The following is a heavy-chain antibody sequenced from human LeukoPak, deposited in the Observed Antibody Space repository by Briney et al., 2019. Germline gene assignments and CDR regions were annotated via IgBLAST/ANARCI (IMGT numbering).Heavy chain of an antibody. V-gene: IGHV4-39*07. J-gene: IGHJ3*02. CDR3: ARGGYSGFGLRDPPKKDFFDI. Sequence: SETLSLTCTVSGGSISSSSYYWGWIRQPPGKGLEWIGSIYYSGSTYYNPSLKSRVTISVDTSKNQFSLKLSSVTAADTSLYFCARGGYSGFGLRDPPKKDFFDIWGQGVMVTVSS. D-gene: IGHD5-12*01. CDR1: GGSISSSSYY. CDR2: IYYSGST.